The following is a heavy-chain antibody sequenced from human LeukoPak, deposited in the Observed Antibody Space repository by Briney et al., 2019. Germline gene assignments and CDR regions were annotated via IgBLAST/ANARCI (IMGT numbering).Heavy chain of an antibody. CDR3: ARDYRGQWLVRGYYFDY. D-gene: IGHD6-19*01. Sequence: ASVKVSCKASGYTFTTYYIHRVRQAPGQGLEWMGLINPSNGFTSYAQRLQGRVTMTSDTSTSTVYMDLSSLRAEDTAVYYCARDYRGQWLVRGYYFDYWGQGTLVTVSS. CDR2: INPSNGFT. J-gene: IGHJ4*02. V-gene: IGHV1-46*01. CDR1: GYTFTTYY.